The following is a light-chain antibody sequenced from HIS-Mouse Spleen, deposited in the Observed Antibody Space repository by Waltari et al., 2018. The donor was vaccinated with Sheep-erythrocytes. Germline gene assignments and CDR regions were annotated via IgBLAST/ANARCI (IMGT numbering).Light chain of an antibody. CDR1: QSLLHSNGYNY. CDR2: LGS. CDR3: MQALQTPRT. V-gene: IGKV2-28*01. Sequence: DIVMTQSPLSLPVTPGEPASISCWSSQSLLHSNGYNYLDWYLQTPGQSPQLLIYLGSNRASGVPDRFSGSGSGTDVTLKISRVEAEDVGVYYCMQALQTPRTFGGGTKVEIK. J-gene: IGKJ4*01.